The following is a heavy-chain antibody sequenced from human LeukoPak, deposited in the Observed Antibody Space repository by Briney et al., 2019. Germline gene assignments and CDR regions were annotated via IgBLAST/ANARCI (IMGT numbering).Heavy chain of an antibody. CDR1: GFTFSWYW. D-gene: IGHD6-13*01. Sequence: GGSLRLSCAASGFTFSWYWMNWLRQAPGKGLEWVANIKQDESEKYYVDSVKGRFTISRDNAKNSLYLQMNSLRAEDTAIYYCARDATTATGWVYMDVWGKGTTVTISS. J-gene: IGHJ6*03. CDR2: IKQDESEK. V-gene: IGHV3-7*01. CDR3: ARDATTATGWVYMDV.